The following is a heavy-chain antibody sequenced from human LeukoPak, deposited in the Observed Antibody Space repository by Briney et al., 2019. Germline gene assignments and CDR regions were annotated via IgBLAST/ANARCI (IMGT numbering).Heavy chain of an antibody. CDR2: ISGSGGST. Sequence: GGSLGLSCAASGFTFSSYAMSWVRQAPGKGLEWVSAISGSGGSTYYADSVKGRFAISRDNSKNTLYLQMNSLRAEDTAVYYCAKDRGKDSSGTYYYYYGMDVWGQGTTVTVSS. J-gene: IGHJ6*02. CDR3: AKDRGKDSSGTYYYYYGMDV. D-gene: IGHD6-19*01. CDR1: GFTFSSYA. V-gene: IGHV3-23*01.